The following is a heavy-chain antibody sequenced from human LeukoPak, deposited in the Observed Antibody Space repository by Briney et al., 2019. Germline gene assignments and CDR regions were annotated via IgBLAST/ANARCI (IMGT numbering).Heavy chain of an antibody. D-gene: IGHD6-19*01. V-gene: IGHV1-18*01. Sequence: ASVKVSCKASGYIFTSYGISWVRQAPGQGLEWMGWISAYNGNTNYAQKLQGRVTMTTDTSTSTAYMELRSLRSDDTAVYYCARVLSPIAVATYYFDYWGQGTLVTVSS. CDR3: ARVLSPIAVATYYFDY. CDR1: GYIFTSYG. J-gene: IGHJ4*02. CDR2: ISAYNGNT.